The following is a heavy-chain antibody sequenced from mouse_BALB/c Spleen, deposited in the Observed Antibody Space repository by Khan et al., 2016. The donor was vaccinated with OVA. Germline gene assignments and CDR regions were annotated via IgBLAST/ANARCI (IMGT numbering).Heavy chain of an antibody. CDR2: ITYSGST. CDR1: GYSITSDYA. J-gene: IGHJ3*01. D-gene: IGHD4-1*01. V-gene: IGHV3-2*02. Sequence: EVKLEESGPGLVKPSQSLSLTCTVTGYSITSDYAWNWIRQFPGNKLEWMGYITYSGSTSYNPSLKSRISITRDTSKNQFFLQLNFVTTEDTATYCCAMGRTYWGQGTLVTVSA. CDR3: AMGRTY.